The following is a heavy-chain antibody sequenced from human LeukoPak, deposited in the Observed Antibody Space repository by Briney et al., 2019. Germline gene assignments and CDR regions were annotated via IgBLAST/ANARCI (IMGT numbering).Heavy chain of an antibody. D-gene: IGHD2-2*01. Sequence: PGRSLRLSCAASGFTFSSYGMHWVRQAPGKGLEWVAVIWYDGSNKYYADSVKGRFAISGDNSKNTLYLQMNSLRAKDTAVYYCARSLAPLSPVVVPAATSGLYYYYYGMDVWGQGTTVTVSS. J-gene: IGHJ6*02. CDR2: IWYDGSNK. V-gene: IGHV3-33*01. CDR1: GFTFSSYG. CDR3: ARSLAPLSPVVVPAATSGLYYYYYGMDV.